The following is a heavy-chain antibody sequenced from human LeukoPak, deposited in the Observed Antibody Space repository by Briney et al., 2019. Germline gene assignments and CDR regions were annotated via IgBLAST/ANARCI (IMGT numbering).Heavy chain of an antibody. V-gene: IGHV1-24*01. CDR1: GYTLTELS. J-gene: IGHJ4*02. Sequence: ASVKVSCKVSGYTLTELSMHWVRQAPGKGLEWMGGFDPEDGETIYAQKFQGRVTMARDTSISTAYMELSRLRSDDTAVYYCARTWGVEMATISTIDYWGQGTLVTVSS. D-gene: IGHD5-24*01. CDR2: FDPEDGET. CDR3: ARTWGVEMATISTIDY.